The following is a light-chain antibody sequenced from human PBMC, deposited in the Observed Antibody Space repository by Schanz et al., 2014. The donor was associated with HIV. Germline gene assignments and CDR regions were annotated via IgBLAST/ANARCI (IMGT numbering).Light chain of an antibody. CDR3: QQYDSSPQIT. CDR2: GAS. CDR1: QSVSSN. V-gene: IGKV3-15*01. J-gene: IGKJ1*01. Sequence: EIVMTQSPATLSVSPGERATLSCRASQSVSSNLAWYQQKPGQAPRLLIYGASSRATGIPARFSGSGSGTEFTLTISSLQSEDSAVYYCQQYDSSPQITFGQGTKVEIK.